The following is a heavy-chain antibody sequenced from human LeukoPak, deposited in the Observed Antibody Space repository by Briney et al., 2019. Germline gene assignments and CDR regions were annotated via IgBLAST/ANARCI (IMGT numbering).Heavy chain of an antibody. D-gene: IGHD4-17*01. CDR2: TYYSGST. Sequence: SETLSLTCTVSGGSISSSSYYWGWIRQPPGKGLEWIGSTYYSGSTYYNPSLKSRVTISVDTSKNQFSLKLSSVTAADTAVYYCASPNYGFRYYYGMDVWGQGTTVTVSS. V-gene: IGHV4-39*01. CDR3: ASPNYGFRYYYGMDV. CDR1: GGSISSSSYY. J-gene: IGHJ6*02.